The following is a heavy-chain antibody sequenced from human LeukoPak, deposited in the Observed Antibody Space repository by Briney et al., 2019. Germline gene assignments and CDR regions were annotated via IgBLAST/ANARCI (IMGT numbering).Heavy chain of an antibody. CDR3: ARDRAGYYDGSGYYYTAFDI. V-gene: IGHV1-69*05. D-gene: IGHD3-22*01. J-gene: IGHJ3*02. CDR1: GGTFSSYA. CDR2: IIPIFGTA. Sequence: ASAKVSCKASGGTFSSYAISWVRQAPGQGLEWMGGIIPIFGTANYAQKFQGRVTITTDESTSTAYMELSSLRSEDTAVHYCARDRAGYYDGSGYYYTAFDIWGQGTMVTVSS.